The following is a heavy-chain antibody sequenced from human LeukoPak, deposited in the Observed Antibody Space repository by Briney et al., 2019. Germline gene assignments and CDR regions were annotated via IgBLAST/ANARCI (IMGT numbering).Heavy chain of an antibody. D-gene: IGHD1-26*01. CDR2: ISSSSSYI. Sequence: GGSLRLSCSASTFFINSYTMTWVRQAPGKGLEWISSISSSSSYIYYADSVERRFTISRDNAKNSLYLQMNSLRAEDTAVYYCARVWVGANTGYFDYWGQGTLVTVSS. CDR3: ARVWVGANTGYFDY. CDR1: TFFINSYT. V-gene: IGHV3-21*01. J-gene: IGHJ4*02.